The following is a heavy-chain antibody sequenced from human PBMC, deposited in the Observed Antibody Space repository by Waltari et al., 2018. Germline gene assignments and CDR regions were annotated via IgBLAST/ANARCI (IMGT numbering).Heavy chain of an antibody. CDR2: MSSSSSNR. CDR1: GFTFSTYS. J-gene: IGHJ4*02. V-gene: IGHV3-21*02. CDR3: ARGVSITETPWFAY. Sequence: EVQLVESGGGLVKPGGSLRLSCATSGFTFSTYSMNWVRQAPGEGVEVGACMSSSSSNREYAESVKGRFTSSRDNAKNSMYMQVNSLRVEDTAIYYCARGVSITETPWFAYWGQGTLVTVSS. D-gene: IGHD5-12*01.